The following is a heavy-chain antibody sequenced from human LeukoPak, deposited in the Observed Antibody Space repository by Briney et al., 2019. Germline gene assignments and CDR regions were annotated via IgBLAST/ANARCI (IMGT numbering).Heavy chain of an antibody. CDR3: ARDPHYYEAFDI. Sequence: GGSLRLSCAASGFTFRNYEMNWVRQAPGKGLEWISYISSSGRTIYDADSVRGRFTISRDNGKNSLYLHMSSLRAEDTAVYYCARDPHYYEAFDIWGQGTMVTVSS. CDR1: GFTFRNYE. V-gene: IGHV3-48*03. D-gene: IGHD3-10*01. CDR2: ISSSGRTI. J-gene: IGHJ3*02.